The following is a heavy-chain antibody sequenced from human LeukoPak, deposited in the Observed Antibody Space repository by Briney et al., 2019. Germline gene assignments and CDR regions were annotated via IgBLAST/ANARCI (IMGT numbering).Heavy chain of an antibody. D-gene: IGHD6-13*01. V-gene: IGHV3-23*01. CDR2: ISGSGGST. J-gene: IGHJ4*02. CDR1: GFTFSSYA. Sequence: PGGSLTLSCAASGFTFSSYAMSWVRQPPGKGLEWVSAISGSGGSTYYADSVKGRFTISRDNSKNTLYLQMTSLRAEDTAVYYCAKEGGIAAARTFDYWGQGTLVTVSS. CDR3: AKEGGIAAARTFDY.